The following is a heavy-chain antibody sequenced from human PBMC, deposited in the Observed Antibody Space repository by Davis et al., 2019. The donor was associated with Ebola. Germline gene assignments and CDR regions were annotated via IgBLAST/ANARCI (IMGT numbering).Heavy chain of an antibody. Sequence: SVKVSCKASGGTFTSYAISWVRQAPGQGLEWMGGIIPLFGTANYAQKFQDRVTITADESTSTSYMELNSLRSDDTAVYYCARGGGGDSSGFQSWFDPWGREPWSPSPQ. CDR1: GGTFTSYA. V-gene: IGHV1-69*13. CDR3: ARGGGGDSSGFQSWFDP. CDR2: IIPLFGTA. D-gene: IGHD3-22*01. J-gene: IGHJ5*02.